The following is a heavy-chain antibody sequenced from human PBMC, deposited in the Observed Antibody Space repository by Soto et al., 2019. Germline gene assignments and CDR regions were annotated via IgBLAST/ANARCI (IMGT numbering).Heavy chain of an antibody. J-gene: IGHJ6*02. V-gene: IGHV3-30*18. CDR1: GFTFSTYG. Sequence: GGSLRLSCAASGFTFSTYGMHWVRQAPGKGLDWVALISYDGSNKYHADSVKGRFTISRDNSKNTLYLQINSLRAEDTAVYYCAKDMLPTDYYYYGMDVWGQGTTVTVSS. D-gene: IGHD2-8*01. CDR2: ISYDGSNK. CDR3: AKDMLPTDYYYYGMDV.